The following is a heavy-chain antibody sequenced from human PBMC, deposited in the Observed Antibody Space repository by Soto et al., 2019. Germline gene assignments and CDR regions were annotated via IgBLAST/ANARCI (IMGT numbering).Heavy chain of an antibody. CDR1: GFTFSIYA. J-gene: IGHJ3*02. V-gene: IGHV3-30*04. D-gene: IGHD6-13*01. CDR2: ISFDGSQR. CDR3: ASIAHFRPVIQATAAAGNRDATFDI. Sequence: QVQLVESGGGVVQPGGSLRLSCAASGFTFSIYAMHWVRQAPGKGLEWVAVISFDGSQRYFAESVKGRFTISRDNSNNPLFLQKDSLRAEDTAVYSCASIAHFRPVIQATAAAGNRDATFDIWGQGTLVTVSS.